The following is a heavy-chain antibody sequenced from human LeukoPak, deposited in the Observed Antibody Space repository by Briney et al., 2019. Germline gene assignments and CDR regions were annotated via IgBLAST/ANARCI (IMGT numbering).Heavy chain of an antibody. CDR1: GFSVSNNY. CDR3: VRDPHNSGSGRYFED. Sequence: GGSLRLSCAASGFSVSNNYMSWVRQAPGKGLEWVSVFYSGGTIRYAESVRDRFIISRDVSKNMLYLQMNSLRAEDTAVYYCVRDPHNSGSGRYFEDWGRGNLVTVSS. V-gene: IGHV3-66*01. J-gene: IGHJ4*02. CDR2: FYSGGTI. D-gene: IGHD3-10*01.